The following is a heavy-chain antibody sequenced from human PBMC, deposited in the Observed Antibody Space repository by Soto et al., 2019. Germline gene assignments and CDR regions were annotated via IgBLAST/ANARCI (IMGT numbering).Heavy chain of an antibody. J-gene: IGHJ4*02. CDR1: CGSFRGYY. Sequence: SETLSLTCAVYCGSFRGYYWSWILKHPGKGLEWIGEINHSGSTNYNPSLKSRVTISVDTSKSQFSLDLSSVTAADTAVYYCARAGSGSSSDWYFAYWGQGTLVTVSS. CDR3: ARAGSGSSSDWYFAY. D-gene: IGHD3-10*01. CDR2: INHSGST. V-gene: IGHV4-34*01.